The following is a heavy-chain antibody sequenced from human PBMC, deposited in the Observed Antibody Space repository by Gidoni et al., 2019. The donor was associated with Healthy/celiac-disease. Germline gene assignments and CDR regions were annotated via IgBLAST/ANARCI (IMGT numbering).Heavy chain of an antibody. CDR1: GGSISSSRYY. J-gene: IGHJ5*02. V-gene: IGHV4-39*01. D-gene: IGHD3-3*01. CDR2: IYYSGST. CDR3: ARRGYYDFWSGYPYNWFDP. Sequence: QLQLQESGPGLVKPSETLSLTCTVSGGSISSSRYYWGLIRQPPGKGLEGLGSIYYSGSTYYNPSLKSRVTISVDTSKNQFSLKLSSVTAADTAVYYCARRGYYDFWSGYPYNWFDPWGQGTLVTVSS.